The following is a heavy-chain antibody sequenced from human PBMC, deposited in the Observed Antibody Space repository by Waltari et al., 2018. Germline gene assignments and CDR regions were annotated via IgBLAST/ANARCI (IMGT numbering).Heavy chain of an antibody. D-gene: IGHD6-25*01. Sequence: EVQLVESGGGVVQPGGSLRLACAASGFIFSDYWIHRARQAPGKGLVWVSRITPDGSGATYADSVRGRFTISRDNPTRTVYLEMNSLTDEDTAVYYCAKTGGSGRPADLDVWGKGTTVIVSS. CDR3: AKTGGSGRPADLDV. CDR1: GFIFSDYW. J-gene: IGHJ6*04. V-gene: IGHV3-74*01. CDR2: ITPDGSGA.